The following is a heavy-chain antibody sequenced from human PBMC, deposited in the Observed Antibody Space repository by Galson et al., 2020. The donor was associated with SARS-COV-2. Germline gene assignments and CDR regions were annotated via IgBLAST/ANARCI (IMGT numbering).Heavy chain of an antibody. J-gene: IGHJ4*02. CDR2: IYYGGAT. CDR1: GGSISGSSFY. V-gene: IGHV4-39*06. Sequence: SQTLSLTCTVSGGSISGSSFYWGWIRQTPGKGLEWIGSIYYGGATHYNAALNSRVTVSVDTSQHQFALKLTSMTAADTAVYYCVRDASRQGAVWGQGILVTVSS. CDR3: VRDASRQGAV. D-gene: IGHD1-26*01.